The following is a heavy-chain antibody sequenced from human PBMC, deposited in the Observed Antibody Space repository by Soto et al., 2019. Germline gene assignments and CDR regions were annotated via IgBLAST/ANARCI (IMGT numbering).Heavy chain of an antibody. J-gene: IGHJ4*02. CDR2: IYYSGTT. D-gene: IGHD2-2*01. CDR1: GGSISSSSYY. V-gene: IGHV4-39*01. CDR3: ARLIHCKTTSCYFAY. Sequence: QLQLQESGPGLVKPSETLSLTCTVSGGSISSSSYYWAWVRQPPGKGLEWIGSIYYSGTTYYNPSLRSRVTISEDPSKYQFSLKLSSVTAADTAVFYCARLIHCKTTSCYFAYWGQGTLVTVSS.